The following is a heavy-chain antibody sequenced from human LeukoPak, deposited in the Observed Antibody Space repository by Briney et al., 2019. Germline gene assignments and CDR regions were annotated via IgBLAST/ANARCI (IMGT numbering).Heavy chain of an antibody. CDR2: INPNSGGT. V-gene: IGHV1-2*02. D-gene: IGHD1-26*01. CDR1: GYTFTGYY. CDR3: ASVGRLTRHQPDWFDP. J-gene: IGHJ5*02. Sequence: ASVKVSCKASGYTFTGYYMHWVRQAPGQGLEWMGWINPNSGGTNYAQKLQGRVTMTTDTPTSTAYMELRSLRSDDTAVYYCASVGRLTRHQPDWFDPWGQGTLVTVSS.